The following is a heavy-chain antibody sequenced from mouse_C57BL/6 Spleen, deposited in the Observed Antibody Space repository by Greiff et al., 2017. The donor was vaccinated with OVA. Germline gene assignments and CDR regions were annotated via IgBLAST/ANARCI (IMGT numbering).Heavy chain of an antibody. CDR3: ARNNWDWYFDV. J-gene: IGHJ1*03. Sequence: EVKLMESEGGLVQPGSSMKLSCTASGFTFSDYYMAWVRQVPEKGLEWVANINYDGSSTYYLDSLKSRFIISRENAKNILYLQMSSLKSEDTATYYCARNNWDWYFDVWGTGTTVTVSS. CDR2: INYDGSST. CDR1: GFTFSDYY. D-gene: IGHD4-1*01. V-gene: IGHV5-16*01.